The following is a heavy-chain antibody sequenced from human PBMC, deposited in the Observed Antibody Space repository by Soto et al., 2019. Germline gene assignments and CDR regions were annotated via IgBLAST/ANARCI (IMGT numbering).Heavy chain of an antibody. CDR3: ARAGCSSTSCYIGYYYYYYMDV. CDR2: ISAYNGNT. Sequence: ASVKVSCKASGYTFTSYGISWVRQAPGQGLEWMGWISAYNGNTNYAQKLQGRVTMTTDTSTSTAYMELRSLRSDDTAVYYCARAGCSSTSCYIGYYYYYYMDVWGKGTTVTVSS. J-gene: IGHJ6*03. D-gene: IGHD2-2*02. V-gene: IGHV1-18*01. CDR1: GYTFTSYG.